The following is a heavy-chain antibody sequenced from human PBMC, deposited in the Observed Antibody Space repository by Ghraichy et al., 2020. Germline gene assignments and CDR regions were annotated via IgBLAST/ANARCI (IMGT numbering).Heavy chain of an antibody. CDR2: IYPGDSDT. V-gene: IGHV5-51*01. J-gene: IGHJ6*02. Sequence: GESLNISCKGSGYSFTSYWIGWVRQMPGQGLEWMGIIYPGDSDTRYSPSFQGQVTISADKSISTAYLQWSSLKASDTAMYYCARSLGYCSGGSCYSVGYYGMDVWGQGTTVTVSS. D-gene: IGHD2-15*01. CDR1: GYSFTSYW. CDR3: ARSLGYCSGGSCYSVGYYGMDV.